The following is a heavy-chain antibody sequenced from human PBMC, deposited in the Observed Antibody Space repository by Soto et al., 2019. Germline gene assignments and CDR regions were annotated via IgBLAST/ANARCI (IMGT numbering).Heavy chain of an antibody. J-gene: IGHJ4*02. CDR3: ASHDYVWGSYRSPTVAKEV. V-gene: IGHV4-39*01. Sequence: QLQLQESGPGLVKPSETLSLTCTVSGGSISSSSYYWGWIRQPPGKGLEWIGSIYYSGSTYYNPSLKSRVTISVDTSKNQFSLKLSSVTAADTAVYYCASHDYVWGSYRSPTVAKEVWGQGTLVTVSS. CDR2: IYYSGST. CDR1: GGSISSSSYY. D-gene: IGHD3-16*02.